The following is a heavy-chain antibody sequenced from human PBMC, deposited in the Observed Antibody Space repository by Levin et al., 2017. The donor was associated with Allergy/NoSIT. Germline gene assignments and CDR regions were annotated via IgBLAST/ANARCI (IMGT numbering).Heavy chain of an antibody. CDR3: AREVNLDLDI. J-gene: IGHJ2*01. D-gene: IGHD1-1*01. CDR1: AYTATTFG. Sequence: EASVKVSCTASAYTATTFGIAWVRQAPGQGLEWMGWISADNDNTNYAQKFEDRLTMTKDADTSTTTVYMELRSLRFDDAAVYYCAREVNLDLDIWGRGTLVNVSS. V-gene: IGHV1-18*01. CDR2: ISADNDNT.